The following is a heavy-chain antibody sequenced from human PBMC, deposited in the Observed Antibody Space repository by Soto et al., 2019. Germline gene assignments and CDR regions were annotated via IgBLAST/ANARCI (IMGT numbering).Heavy chain of an antibody. J-gene: IGHJ5*02. CDR3: ARGAGSSGWYGDWFDP. CDR1: GYTFTSYY. D-gene: IGHD6-19*01. Sequence: QVQLVQSGAEVKKPGASVKVSCKASGYTFTSYYMHWVRQAPGQGLEWMGIINPSGGSTSYAQKFQGRVTMTRNTSISTAYMELSSLRSEDTAVYYCARGAGSSGWYGDWFDPWGQGTLVTVSS. V-gene: IGHV1-46*01. CDR2: INPSGGST.